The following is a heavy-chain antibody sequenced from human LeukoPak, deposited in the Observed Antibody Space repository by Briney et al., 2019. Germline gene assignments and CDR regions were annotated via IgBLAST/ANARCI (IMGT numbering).Heavy chain of an antibody. D-gene: IGHD3-16*01. Sequence: SETLSLTCTVSGGSISSSSYYWGWIRQPPGKGLEWIGTIYHSGSTYYAPSLRSRVTMSVDTSKNQFSLKLSSVTAADTAVYYCARELRLVESLGGGYWGQGTLVTVSS. CDR2: IYHSGST. V-gene: IGHV4-39*01. CDR1: GGSISSSSYY. J-gene: IGHJ4*02. CDR3: ARELRLVESLGGGY.